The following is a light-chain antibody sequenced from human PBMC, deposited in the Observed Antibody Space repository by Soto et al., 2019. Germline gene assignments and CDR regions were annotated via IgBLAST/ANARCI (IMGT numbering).Light chain of an antibody. Sequence: EIVLTQSPGTLSLSPGERATLSCRASQSVSGDLAWYQQKPGQAPRLLIFAASTRATSVPARFTGSRSGTEFTLTISSLQSEDFAVYYCQQYNSWPRTFGQGTKVDIK. V-gene: IGKV3-15*01. CDR3: QQYNSWPRT. J-gene: IGKJ1*01. CDR1: QSVSGD. CDR2: AAS.